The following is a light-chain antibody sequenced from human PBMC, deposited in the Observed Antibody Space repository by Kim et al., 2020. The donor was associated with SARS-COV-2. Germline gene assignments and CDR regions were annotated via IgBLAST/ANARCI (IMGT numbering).Light chain of an antibody. CDR1: KNTRND. CDR3: LQHNTDPIT. V-gene: IGKV1-17*01. J-gene: IGKJ5*01. CDR2: GAS. Sequence: VSVGDRVTISFRASKNTRNDLGWDQQNPGRAPKRLIYGASSLERGVPSRFSGSGAGTEFTLTISSLQPEDFANHFCLQHNTDPITFGQGRRLEIK.